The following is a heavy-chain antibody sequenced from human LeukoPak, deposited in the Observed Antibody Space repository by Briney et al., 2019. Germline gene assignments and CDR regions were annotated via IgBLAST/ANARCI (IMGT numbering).Heavy chain of an antibody. Sequence: SETLSLTCAVSGGSISSGGYSWGWIRRPPGKGLEWIGYIYHSGSTYYNPSLKSRVTISVDRSKNQFSLKLNSMTTVDTAVYYCTRGAGWLIDYWGQGILVTVSS. D-gene: IGHD3-16*01. CDR3: TRGAGWLIDY. CDR2: IYHSGST. CDR1: GGSISSGGYS. V-gene: IGHV4-30-2*01. J-gene: IGHJ4*02.